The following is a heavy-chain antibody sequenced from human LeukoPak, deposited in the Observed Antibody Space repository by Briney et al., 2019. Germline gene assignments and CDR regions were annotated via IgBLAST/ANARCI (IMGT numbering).Heavy chain of an antibody. J-gene: IGHJ5*02. D-gene: IGHD3-16*02. Sequence: SETLSLTCTVSGGSISSYYWSWIRQPPGKGLEWIGYIYYSGSTNYNSSLKSRVTILVDMSKNQFSLKLSSVTAADTAVYYCARGGAGVIYWFDPWGQGTLVTVSS. CDR1: GGSISSYY. V-gene: IGHV4-59*01. CDR3: ARGGAGVIYWFDP. CDR2: IYYSGST.